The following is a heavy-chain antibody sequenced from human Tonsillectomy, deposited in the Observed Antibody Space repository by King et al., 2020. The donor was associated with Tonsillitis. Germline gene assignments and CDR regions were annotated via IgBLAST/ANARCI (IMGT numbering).Heavy chain of an antibody. J-gene: IGHJ5*02. CDR2: INPNSGGT. D-gene: IGHD6-13*01. Sequence: VQLVESGAEVKKPGASVKDSCKASGYTFTGYYMHWVRQAPGQGLEWMGWINPNSGGTNHAQKFQGRVTMTRDTSISTAYMELSRLRSDDTAVYYCARDVTAPGISGGLGWFDPWGQGTLVTVSS. CDR3: ARDVTAPGISGGLGWFDP. CDR1: GYTFTGYY. V-gene: IGHV1-2*02.